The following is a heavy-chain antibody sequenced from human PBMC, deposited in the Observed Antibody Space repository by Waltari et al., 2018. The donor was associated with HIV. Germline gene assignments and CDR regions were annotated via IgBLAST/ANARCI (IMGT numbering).Heavy chain of an antibody. Sequence: VQLLDSGGRLIPPGWSATPCCTAARLAFSATGQRLVRQAPGKGTDRLGRLASGRDNCAPIFTWSLQVRANISRHSSDNTTCLHLTNLKVEDTAIYYCSLGSPDYGYCTLWGRGTLVTVS. CDR3: SLGSPDYGYCTL. CDR1: RLAFSATG. CDR2: LASGRDNCAP. D-gene: IGHD6-19*01. V-gene: IGHV3-73*02. J-gene: IGHJ2*01.